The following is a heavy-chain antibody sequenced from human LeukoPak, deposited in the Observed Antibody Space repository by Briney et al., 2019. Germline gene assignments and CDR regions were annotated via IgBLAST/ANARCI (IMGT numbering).Heavy chain of an antibody. D-gene: IGHD5-18*01. CDR3: ASGYTYGRFDY. Sequence: SETLSLTCTVSGGSIRSYYWSWIRQPAGRGLEWIGRIYTSGSTNYNPSLKSRVTMSVDTSKNQFSLKLSSVTAADTAVYYCASGYTYGRFDYWGQGTLVTVSS. V-gene: IGHV4-4*07. J-gene: IGHJ4*02. CDR1: GGSIRSYY. CDR2: IYTSGST.